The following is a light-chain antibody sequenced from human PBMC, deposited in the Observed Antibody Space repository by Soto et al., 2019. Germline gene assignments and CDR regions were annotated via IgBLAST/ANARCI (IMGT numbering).Light chain of an antibody. J-gene: IGKJ3*01. CDR2: AAS. CDR3: QQYGDSPLT. Sequence: EILLTHSPSTLSLSPGEVVTLSCRASQSVTVNSLAWYQQKPGQAPRLLIYAASTRAAAVPDRFTGSGSGTDFALTISRLEPEDFGVYYRQQYGDSPLTSGPGTKVDIK. CDR1: QSVTVNS. V-gene: IGKV3-20*01.